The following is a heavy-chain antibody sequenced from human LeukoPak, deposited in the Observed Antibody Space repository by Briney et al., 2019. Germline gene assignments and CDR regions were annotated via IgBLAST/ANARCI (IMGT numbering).Heavy chain of an antibody. CDR3: ARIGYSSSSIDY. Sequence: GVSLRLSCAASGFTFSWYWMSWVRQAPGKGLEWVANIKEDGSIKYYVDSVKGRLTISRNNAKSSVYLQVNSLRAEDTALYYCARIGYSSSSIDYWGQGTLVTVSS. D-gene: IGHD6-13*01. V-gene: IGHV3-7*01. J-gene: IGHJ4*02. CDR2: IKEDGSIK. CDR1: GFTFSWYW.